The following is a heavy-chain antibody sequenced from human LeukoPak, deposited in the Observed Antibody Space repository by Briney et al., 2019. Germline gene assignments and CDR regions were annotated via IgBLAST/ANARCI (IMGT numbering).Heavy chain of an antibody. CDR3: VRAPGYSNGWYYFDN. CDR2: ISHDGKKV. V-gene: IGHV3-30*09. J-gene: IGHJ4*02. CDR1: GFNFTTYS. Sequence: GRSLRLPCAASGFNFTTYSMHWVRQAPGKGLQWVAIISHDGKKVNYVDSVKGRIVISRDNSKNTLYLQMNSLRPDDTAVYFCVRAPGYSNGWYYFDNWGQGTLVTVSA. D-gene: IGHD5-18*01.